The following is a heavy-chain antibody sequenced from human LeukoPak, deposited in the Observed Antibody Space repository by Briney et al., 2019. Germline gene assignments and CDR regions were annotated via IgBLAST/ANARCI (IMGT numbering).Heavy chain of an antibody. CDR1: GYTLTHYY. CDR3: ARDARSRSSWWERSCYYGMDV. V-gene: IGHV1-2*04. Sequence: ASVNVPCKASGYTLTHYYMHWVRQAPGQGLEWMGWINPNSGGTNYAQKFQGWVTMTRDTSISTAYMELSRLRSDDTAVYYCARDARSRSSWWERSCYYGMDVGGQGTTVTVSS. D-gene: IGHD6-13*01. J-gene: IGHJ6*02. CDR2: INPNSGGT.